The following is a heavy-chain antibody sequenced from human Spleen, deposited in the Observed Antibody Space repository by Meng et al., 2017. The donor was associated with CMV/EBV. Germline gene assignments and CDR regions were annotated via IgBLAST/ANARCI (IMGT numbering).Heavy chain of an antibody. CDR3: ARGRSLGSSSSPTWDY. J-gene: IGHJ4*02. D-gene: IGHD2-2*01. CDR2: INPSGSST. CDR1: GSTFSSNY. V-gene: IGHV1-46*01. Sequence: ASVKVSCKASGSTFSSNYMHWVRQAPGQGLEWLGVINPSGSSTSYAQKFQGRVTMTRDTSTSTVYMEMSSLRSEDTAVYYCARGRSLGSSSSPTWDYWGQGTLVTVSS.